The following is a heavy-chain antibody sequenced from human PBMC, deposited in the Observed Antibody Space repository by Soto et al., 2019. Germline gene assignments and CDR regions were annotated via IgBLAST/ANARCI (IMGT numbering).Heavy chain of an antibody. J-gene: IGHJ6*02. D-gene: IGHD6-13*01. CDR1: GFTVSSNY. CDR3: ARDPVSAAGNYYYYYGMDV. V-gene: IGHV3-53*01. CDR2: IYSGGST. Sequence: GGSLRLSCAASGFTVSSNYMSWVRQAPGKGLEWVSVIYSGGSTYYADSVKGRFTISRDNSKNTLYLQMNSLRAEDTAVYYCARDPVSAAGNYYYYYGMDVWGQGTTVTVSS.